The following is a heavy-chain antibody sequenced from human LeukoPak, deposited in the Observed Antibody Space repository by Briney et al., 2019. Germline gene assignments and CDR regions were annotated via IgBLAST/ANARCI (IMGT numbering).Heavy chain of an antibody. J-gene: IGHJ4*02. D-gene: IGHD1-26*01. CDR3: ARVVGGNYYGGLDY. Sequence: GRSLRLSCSASGFTFDDYGMSWVRQVPGKGLEWVSGINWNGDSTSHADSVKGRFTISRDNAKNSLHLQMNSLRAEDTAFYYCARVVGGNYYGGLDYWGQGALVTVSS. V-gene: IGHV3-20*04. CDR1: GFTFDDYG. CDR2: INWNGDST.